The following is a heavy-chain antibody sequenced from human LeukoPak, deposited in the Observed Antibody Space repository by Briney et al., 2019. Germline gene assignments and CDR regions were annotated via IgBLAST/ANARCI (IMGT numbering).Heavy chain of an antibody. J-gene: IGHJ4*02. V-gene: IGHV1-46*01. CDR3: VREKRGGTYDF. Sequence: GSSVKVSCKASGYTFTAYYIHWVRQAPGQGPEWMGTIRPGDNRMSYAEKFQGRVTLIRDMFTTTGYMELSSLTSEDTAVYYCVREKRGGTYDFWGPGTLVTISS. CDR1: GYTFTAYY. CDR2: IRPGDNRM. D-gene: IGHD3-16*01.